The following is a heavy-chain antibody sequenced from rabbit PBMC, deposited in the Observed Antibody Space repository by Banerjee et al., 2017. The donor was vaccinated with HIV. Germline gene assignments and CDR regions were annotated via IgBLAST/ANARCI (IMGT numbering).Heavy chain of an antibody. CDR2: ISTGSGST. CDR1: GFSFSSSYY. D-gene: IGHD5-1*01. V-gene: IGHV1S43*01. Sequence: QEQLVESGGGLVQPEGSLTLTCTASGFSFSSSYYMCWVRQAPGKGLEWIGCISTGSGSTWYASWVNGRFTISRSTSLNTVTLQMTSLTAADTATYFCARDLVAVIGWNFRLWGPGTLVTVS. CDR3: ARDLVAVIGWNFRL. J-gene: IGHJ4*01.